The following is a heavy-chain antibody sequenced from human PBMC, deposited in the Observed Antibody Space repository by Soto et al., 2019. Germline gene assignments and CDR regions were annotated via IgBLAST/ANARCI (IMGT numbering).Heavy chain of an antibody. CDR1: GVSISSGGYY. V-gene: IGHV4-31*03. D-gene: IGHD4-17*01. Sequence: QVQLQESGPGLLKPSQTLSHTCSVSGVSISSGGYYWTWIRQHAGKGLEWIGHIYQSGSAYYNPSLKSRVTMSADTSKNQFSLKLTSVTAADAAVYYCARTARATVTMGGYYYYDMDVWGQGTTVTVSS. J-gene: IGHJ6*02. CDR3: ARTARATVTMGGYYYYDMDV. CDR2: IYQSGSA.